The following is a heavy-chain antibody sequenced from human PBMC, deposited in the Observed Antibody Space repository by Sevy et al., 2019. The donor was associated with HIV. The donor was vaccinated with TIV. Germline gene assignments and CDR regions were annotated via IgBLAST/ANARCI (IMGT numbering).Heavy chain of an antibody. CDR3: ARDSGEGYYAMDV. V-gene: IGHV3-21*01. D-gene: IGHD3-10*01. CDR1: GFTFSSYT. Sequence: GGSLRLSCAASGFTFSSYTMNWVRQAPGKGLDWVSSISTTSTYVYYADSVKGRFTISRDNDKNSLYLQVNSLGAEDTAVYYCARDSGEGYYAMDVWGQGTTVTVSS. CDR2: ISTTSTYV. J-gene: IGHJ6*02.